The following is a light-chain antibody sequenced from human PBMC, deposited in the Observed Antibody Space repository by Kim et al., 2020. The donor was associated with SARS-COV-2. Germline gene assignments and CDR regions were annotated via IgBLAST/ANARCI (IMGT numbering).Light chain of an antibody. CDR1: SSDIGAFNY. J-gene: IGLJ1*01. CDR2: DVY. V-gene: IGLV2-14*03. Sequence: QVTTIPCPGTSSDIGAFNYVSWYQQHPGEAPKLMIYDVYNRPSGISARFSASKSGNTASLTISGLQAEDEADYYCSSWTTSFTRVFGTGTKVTVL. CDR3: SSWTTSFTRV.